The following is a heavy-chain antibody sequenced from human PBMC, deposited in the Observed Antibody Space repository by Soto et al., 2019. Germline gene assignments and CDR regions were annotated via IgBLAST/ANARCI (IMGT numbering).Heavy chain of an antibody. CDR1: GGTFSTYT. Sequence: QVLLVQSGAEVKKPGSSVKVSCKASGGTFSTYTLSWVRQAPGQGLEWMGGIIPIFGTINYAQKFQGRVTITADRSTTTAYMEPISLRSDDPAVYFCAILTPITGVYWGQGALVTVSS. CDR3: AILTPITGVY. V-gene: IGHV1-69*06. CDR2: IIPIFGTI. J-gene: IGHJ4*02. D-gene: IGHD5-12*01.